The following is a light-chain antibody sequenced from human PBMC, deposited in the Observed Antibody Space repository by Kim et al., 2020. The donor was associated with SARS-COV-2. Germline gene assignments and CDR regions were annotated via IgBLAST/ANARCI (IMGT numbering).Light chain of an antibody. CDR1: SSDVGGYNY. V-gene: IGLV2-14*03. J-gene: IGLJ7*01. Sequence: QSALTQPASVSGSPGQSFTISCTGTSSDVGGYNYVSWYQQHPGKAPKLMIYDVSNRPSGVSNRFSGSKSGNTASLTISGLQAEDEADYYCSSYTSGSTMVFGRGTQVTVL. CDR2: DVS. CDR3: SSYTSGSTMV.